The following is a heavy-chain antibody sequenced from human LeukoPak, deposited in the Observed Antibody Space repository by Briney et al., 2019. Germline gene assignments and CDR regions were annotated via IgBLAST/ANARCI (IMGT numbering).Heavy chain of an antibody. D-gene: IGHD3-22*01. CDR1: GFTFSSYW. Sequence: GGSLRLSCAASGFTFSSYWMSWVRQAPGKGLEWVANIKQDGSEKYYVDSVKGRFTISRDNAKNSLYLQMNSLRAEDTAVYYCARGGAAADYGDYVAYYDSSGYANWFDPWGQEPWSPSPQ. V-gene: IGHV3-7*01. CDR3: ARGGAAADYGDYVAYYDSSGYANWFDP. J-gene: IGHJ5*02. CDR2: IKQDGSEK.